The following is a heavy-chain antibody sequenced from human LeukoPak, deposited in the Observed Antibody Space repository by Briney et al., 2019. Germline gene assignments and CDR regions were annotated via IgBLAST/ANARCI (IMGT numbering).Heavy chain of an antibody. CDR2: ISWNSGSI. D-gene: IGHD6-19*01. V-gene: IGHV3-9*01. J-gene: IGHJ5*02. CDR1: GFTFDDYA. Sequence: SLRLSCAASGFTFDDYAMHWVRQAPGKGLEWVSGISWNSGSIGYADSVKGRFTISRDNAKNSLYLQMNSLRAEDTALYYCAKDKGSGWFNNWFDPWGQGTLVTVSS. CDR3: AKDKGSGWFNNWFDP.